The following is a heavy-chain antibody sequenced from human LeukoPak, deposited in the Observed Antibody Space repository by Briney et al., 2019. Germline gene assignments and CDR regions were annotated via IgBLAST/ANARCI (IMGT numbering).Heavy chain of an antibody. Sequence: SETLSLTCTVSGGSISSYYWSWIRQPPGKGLEWIGYIYYSGSTNYNPSLKSRVTISVDTSKNQFSLKLSSVTAADTAVYYCASERIVGATTRGSAFDIWGQGTMVTVSS. CDR3: ASERIVGATTRGSAFDI. CDR2: IYYSGST. V-gene: IGHV4-59*01. J-gene: IGHJ3*02. CDR1: GGSISSYY. D-gene: IGHD1-26*01.